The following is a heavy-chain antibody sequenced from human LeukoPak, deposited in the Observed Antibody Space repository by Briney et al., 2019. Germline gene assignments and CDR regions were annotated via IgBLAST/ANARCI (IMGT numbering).Heavy chain of an antibody. D-gene: IGHD3-10*01. CDR2: IYYSGST. Sequence: PSETLSLTCTVSGGSISSYFWSWIPQPPGEGVGWIGYIYYSGSTNYNPSLKSRVTISVDTSKNQFSLKLSSVTAADTAVYYCARGIYGSGSYYGDFDYWGQGTLVTVSS. J-gene: IGHJ4*02. CDR3: ARGIYGSGSYYGDFDY. V-gene: IGHV4-59*01. CDR1: GGSISSYF.